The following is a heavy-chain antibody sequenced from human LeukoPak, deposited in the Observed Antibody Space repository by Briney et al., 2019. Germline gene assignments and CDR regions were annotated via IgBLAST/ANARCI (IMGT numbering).Heavy chain of an antibody. V-gene: IGHV4-34*01. CDR2: INHSGST. Sequence: SETLSLTCAVYGGSFSGYYWSWIRQPPGKGLEWIGEINHSGSTNYNPSLKSRVTISVDTSKNQFSLKLSSVTAADTAVYYCAFTGYDSSGYYPFDYWGQGTLVTVSS. D-gene: IGHD3-22*01. CDR3: AFTGYDSSGYYPFDY. J-gene: IGHJ4*02. CDR1: GGSFSGYY.